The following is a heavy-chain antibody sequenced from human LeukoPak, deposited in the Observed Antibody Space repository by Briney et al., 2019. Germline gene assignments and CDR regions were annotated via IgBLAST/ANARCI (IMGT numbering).Heavy chain of an antibody. D-gene: IGHD5-18*01. V-gene: IGHV3-23*01. CDR1: GFTFSSYA. CDR3: AKDTAMVKYYFDY. Sequence: GGSLRLSCAASGFTFSSYAMGWVRQAPGKGLEWVSAISGSGGSTYYADSVKGRFTISRDNSKNTLYLQMNSLRAEDTAVYYCAKDTAMVKYYFDYWGQGTLVTVSS. J-gene: IGHJ4*02. CDR2: ISGSGGST.